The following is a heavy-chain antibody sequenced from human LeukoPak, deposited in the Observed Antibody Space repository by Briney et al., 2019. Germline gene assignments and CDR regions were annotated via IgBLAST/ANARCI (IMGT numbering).Heavy chain of an antibody. CDR2: IHYSGNS. J-gene: IGHJ5*02. CDR3: ARPKGRGCNGGTCYTDWFDP. CDR1: GASISSGDYY. D-gene: IGHD2-15*01. V-gene: IGHV4-30-4*01. Sequence: SQTLSLTCTVSGASISSGDYYWSWIRQPPGKGLEWIGYIHYSGNSYYIPSLKSRVTISIDTSKNQFSLKLSSVTAADTAVYYCARPKGRGCNGGTCYTDWFDPWGQGTLVTVSS.